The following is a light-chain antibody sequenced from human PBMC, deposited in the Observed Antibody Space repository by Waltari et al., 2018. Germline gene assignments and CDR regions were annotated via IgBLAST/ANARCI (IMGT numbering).Light chain of an antibody. Sequence: QSVLTPPPSASATPGQRVTISCSGSSSNNGSYTVHRYQQFSGTAPRLVIYRTAQRPSGVPDRFSGSKSDTSASLAISGVQSDNEADYFCGAWDDSLNAPVFGGGTKLTVL. J-gene: IGLJ3*02. CDR3: GAWDDSLNAPV. CDR2: RTA. V-gene: IGLV1-44*01. CDR1: SSNNGSYT.